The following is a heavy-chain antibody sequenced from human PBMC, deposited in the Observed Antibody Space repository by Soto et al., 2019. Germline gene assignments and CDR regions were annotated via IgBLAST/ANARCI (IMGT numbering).Heavy chain of an antibody. V-gene: IGHV3-21*01. CDR1: GFTFSNYR. J-gene: IGHJ4*02. CDR2: ISSGSTYI. D-gene: IGHD2-15*01. CDR3: VRDLRYCTGASCYPNFDY. Sequence: XVSLRLSCAASGFTFSNYRMNWVRQAPGKGLEWVSSISSGSTYIYYADSLKGRFTISRDNAKNSLYLQMNSLRVEDTAVYYCVRDLRYCTGASCYPNFDYWGQGTRVTVSS.